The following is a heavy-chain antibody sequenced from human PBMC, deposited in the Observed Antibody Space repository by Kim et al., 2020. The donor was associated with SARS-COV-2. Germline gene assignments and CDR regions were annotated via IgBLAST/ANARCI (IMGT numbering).Heavy chain of an antibody. CDR1: GGSVSSGSYY. CDR2: IYYSGST. CDR3: ARDRAFDI. Sequence: SETLSLTCTVSGGSVSSGSYYWSWIRQPPGKGLEWIGYIYYSGSTNYNPSLKSRVTISVDTSKNQFSLKLSSVTAADTAVYYCARDRAFDIWGQGTMVTVSS. V-gene: IGHV4-61*01. J-gene: IGHJ3*02.